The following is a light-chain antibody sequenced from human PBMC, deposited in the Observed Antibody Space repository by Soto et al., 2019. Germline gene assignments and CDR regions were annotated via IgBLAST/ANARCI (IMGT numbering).Light chain of an antibody. J-gene: IGKJ5*01. CDR3: QQYENLPT. Sequence: DIQMTQSPSSLSASVGDRVTITCQATQGISNYLSWYRQKRGKAPELLIYDASNLEAGVPSRFRGSGSGTDFTFTISRLQPEDIATYYCQQYENLPTFGQGTRLEI. CDR1: QGISNY. V-gene: IGKV1-33*01. CDR2: DAS.